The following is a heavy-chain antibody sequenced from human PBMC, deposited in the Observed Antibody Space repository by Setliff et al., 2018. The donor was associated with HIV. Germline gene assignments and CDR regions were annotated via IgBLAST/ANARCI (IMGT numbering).Heavy chain of an antibody. CDR3: ARQSTMAAAAFDY. CDR2: IFHSGDT. J-gene: IGHJ4*02. D-gene: IGHD6-13*01. V-gene: IGHV4-30-2*01. Sequence: SLTCAVSGGSISSGGYSWNWIRQPPGKGLEWIGYIFHSGDTYYNPSLKNRVTISLDRSKNQFSLKLISVTAADTAIYYCARQSTMAAAAFDYWGQGTLVTVSS. CDR1: GGSISSGGYS.